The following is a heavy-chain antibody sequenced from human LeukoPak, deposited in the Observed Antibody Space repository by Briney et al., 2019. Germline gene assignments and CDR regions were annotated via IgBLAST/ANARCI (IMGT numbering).Heavy chain of an antibody. V-gene: IGHV3-23*01. CDR3: AKDGLRRDCSDGSCYPFGY. D-gene: IGHD2-15*01. CDR1: GFTFSNYA. J-gene: IGHJ4*02. CDR2: ISGSGGNT. Sequence: PGGSLRLSCAASGFTFSNYAMSWVRQAPGKGLESVSLISGSGGNTYYADSVKGRFTISRDNSKNTLYLQMSSLRAEDTALYYCAKDGLRRDCSDGSCYPFGYWRQGTLVTVSS.